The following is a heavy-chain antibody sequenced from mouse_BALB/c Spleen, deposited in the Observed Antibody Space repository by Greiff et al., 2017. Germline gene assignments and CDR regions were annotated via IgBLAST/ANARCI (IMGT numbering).Heavy chain of an antibody. V-gene: IGHV5-6-5*01. Sequence: EVMLVESGGGLVKPGGSLKLSCAASGFTFSSYAMSWVRQTPEKRLEWVASISSGGSTYYPDSVKGRFTISRDNARNILYLQMSSLRSEDTAMYYCARDDGYLYYYAMDYWGQGTSVTVSS. CDR2: ISSGGST. CDR3: ARDDGYLYYYAMDY. D-gene: IGHD2-3*01. CDR1: GFTFSSYA. J-gene: IGHJ4*01.